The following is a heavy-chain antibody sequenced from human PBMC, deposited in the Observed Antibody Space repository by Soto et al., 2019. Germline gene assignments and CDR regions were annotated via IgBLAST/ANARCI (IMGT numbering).Heavy chain of an antibody. V-gene: IGHV3-53*01. D-gene: IGHD5-18*01. CDR2: IYSGGSA. CDR3: AREGYSYKYGMDV. J-gene: IGHJ6*02. Sequence: PGGSLRLSCAASGFTVSSNYMSWVRQAPGKGLEWVSVIYSGGSAYYADSVKGRFTISRDSSKNTLYLQMNSLRADDTAVYYCAREGYSYKYGMDVWGQGTTGTVSS. CDR1: GFTVSSNY.